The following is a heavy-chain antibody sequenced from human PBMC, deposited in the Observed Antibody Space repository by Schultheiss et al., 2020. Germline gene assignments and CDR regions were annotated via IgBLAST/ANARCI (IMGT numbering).Heavy chain of an antibody. CDR3: ASQQGRYYGMDV. CDR2: ISSSSSYT. D-gene: IGHD6-13*01. J-gene: IGHJ6*02. Sequence: GGSLRLSCAASGFTFSSYGMHWVRQAPGKGLEWVSYISSSSSYTNYADSVKGRFTISRDNAKNSLYLQMNSLRDEDTAVYYCASQQGRYYGMDVWGQGTTVTVSS. CDR1: GFTFSSYG. V-gene: IGHV3-48*02.